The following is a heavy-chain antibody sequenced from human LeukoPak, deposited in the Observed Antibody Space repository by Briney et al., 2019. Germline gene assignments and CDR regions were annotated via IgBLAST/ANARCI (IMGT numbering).Heavy chain of an antibody. J-gene: IGHJ2*01. CDR3: ARDRDTGGYFRETPHWYSDL. CDR1: GGSISSSSYY. Sequence: PSETLSLTCTVSGGSISSSSYYWGWIRQPPGKGLEWIGSIYYSGSTYYNPSLKSRVTISVDTSKNQFSLKLSSVTAADTAVYYCARDRDTGGYFRETPHWYSDLWGRGTLVTVSS. CDR2: IYYSGST. V-gene: IGHV4-39*02. D-gene: IGHD3-22*01.